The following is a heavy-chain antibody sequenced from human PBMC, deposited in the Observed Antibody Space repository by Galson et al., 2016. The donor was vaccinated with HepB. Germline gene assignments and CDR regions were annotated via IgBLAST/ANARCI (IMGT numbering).Heavy chain of an antibody. J-gene: IGHJ4*02. V-gene: IGHV4-4*02. D-gene: IGHD2-21*02. CDR1: GGSISSRNW. Sequence: ETLSLTCAVSGGSISSRNWWSWVRQPPGKGLEWIGEIYHSGSTNYNPSLKSRLTLSLVKSKNQFSLRLNSVTAADTAVYYCVRRELGLLLHYVDYWGRGTLVSVSS. CDR2: IYHSGST. CDR3: VRRELGLLLHYVDY.